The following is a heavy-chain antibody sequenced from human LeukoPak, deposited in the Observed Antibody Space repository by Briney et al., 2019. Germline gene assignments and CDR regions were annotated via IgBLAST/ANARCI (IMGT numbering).Heavy chain of an antibody. CDR2: INPSGGST. J-gene: IGHJ4*02. D-gene: IGHD3-22*01. CDR1: GYTFTSYY. V-gene: IGHV1-46*01. CDR3: ARTLSSYYDSSGIDY. Sequence: ASVKVSCKASGYTFTSYYMHWVRQAPGQGLEWMGIINPSGGSTSYAQKFQGRVTMTRDTSTSTVYMELSSLRSEDTAVYYCARTLSSYYDSSGIDYWGQGTLVTVSS.